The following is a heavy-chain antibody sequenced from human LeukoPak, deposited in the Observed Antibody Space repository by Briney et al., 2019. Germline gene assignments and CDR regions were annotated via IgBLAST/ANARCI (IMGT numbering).Heavy chain of an antibody. V-gene: IGHV1-2*02. Sequence: ASVKVSCKASGYTFTGYYMHWVRQAPGQGPEWMGWINPNSGGTNYALKFQGRVTMTRDTSISTAYMDLSSLRSDDTAMYYCARDYYDSGGYYHLPYYFDYWGQGTLVTVSS. D-gene: IGHD3-22*01. J-gene: IGHJ4*02. CDR1: GYTFTGYY. CDR3: ARDYYDSGGYYHLPYYFDY. CDR2: INPNSGGT.